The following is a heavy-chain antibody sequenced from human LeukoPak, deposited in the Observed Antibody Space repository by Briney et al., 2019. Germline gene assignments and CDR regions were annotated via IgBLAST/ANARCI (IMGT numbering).Heavy chain of an antibody. D-gene: IGHD3-10*01. CDR3: ARRTTMVRGEYFDF. J-gene: IGHJ4*02. V-gene: IGHV4-59*04. CDR2: ISYRGNS. CDR1: GGSINNYY. Sequence: SETLSLTCTVSGGSINNYYWSWIRQPPGKGLEWIGSISYRGNSYYNASLKSRVNISVDTARNQFSLKLSSVTAADTAVYYCARRTTMVRGEYFDFWGQGTLVTVSS.